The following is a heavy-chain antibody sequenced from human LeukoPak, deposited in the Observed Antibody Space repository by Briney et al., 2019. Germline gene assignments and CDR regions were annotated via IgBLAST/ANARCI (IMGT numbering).Heavy chain of an antibody. CDR1: GFTFSSCG. CDR3: AKDPIRVGVLEWSPPFDP. CDR2: IRYDGSNK. Sequence: PGGSLRLSCAASGFTFSSCGMHWVRQAPGKGLEWVAFIRYDGSNKYYADSVKGRFTISRDNSKNTLYLQMNSLRAEDTAVYYCAKDPIRVGVLEWSPPFDPWGQGTLVTVSS. J-gene: IGHJ5*02. V-gene: IGHV3-30*02. D-gene: IGHD3-3*01.